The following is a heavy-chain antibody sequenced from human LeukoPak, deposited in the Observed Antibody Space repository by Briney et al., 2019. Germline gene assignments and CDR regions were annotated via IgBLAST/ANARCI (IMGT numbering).Heavy chain of an antibody. Sequence: GASVTVSCKASGYIFTNYHINWVRQATGQGLEWMGWMNPNNGDSGYAQKFQGRVTITRDTSISTSYMELRSLRSDDTAVYFCARTTSFTASGYDYWGQGTLVTVSS. J-gene: IGHJ4*02. CDR2: MNPNNGDS. D-gene: IGHD6-25*01. CDR1: GYIFTNYH. V-gene: IGHV1-8*03. CDR3: ARTTSFTASGYDY.